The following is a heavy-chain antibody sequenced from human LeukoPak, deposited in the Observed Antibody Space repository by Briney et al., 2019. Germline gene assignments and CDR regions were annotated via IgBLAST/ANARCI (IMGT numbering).Heavy chain of an antibody. CDR3: ARGRAEGVRSPLYYGMDV. J-gene: IGHJ6*04. D-gene: IGHD1-26*01. CDR1: GFTFSDYY. Sequence: GGSLRLSCAASGFTFSDYYMSWIRQAPGKGLEWVSYISSSGSTIYYADSVKGRFTISRDNAKNSLYLQMNSLRAEDTAVYYCARGRAEGVRSPLYYGMDVWGKGTTVTVSS. V-gene: IGHV3-11*01. CDR2: ISSSGSTI.